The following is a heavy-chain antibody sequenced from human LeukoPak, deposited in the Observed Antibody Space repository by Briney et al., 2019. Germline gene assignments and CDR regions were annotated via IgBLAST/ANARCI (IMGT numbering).Heavy chain of an antibody. D-gene: IGHD3-22*01. CDR1: GGSISSSSYY. CDR3: ASLKYYYDSSGYSV. Sequence: PSETLSLTXTVSGGSISSSSYYWGWIRQPPGKGREGIGSIYYSGRTYYNPSLKSRVTISVDTSKNQFSLKLSSVTAADTAVYYCASLKYYYDSSGYSVWGQGTLVTVSS. J-gene: IGHJ4*02. V-gene: IGHV4-39*01. CDR2: IYYSGRT.